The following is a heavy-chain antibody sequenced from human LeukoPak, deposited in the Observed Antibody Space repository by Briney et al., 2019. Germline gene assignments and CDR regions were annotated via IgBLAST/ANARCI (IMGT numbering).Heavy chain of an antibody. CDR2: IYYSGST. CDR3: AQSSGWSGVRFDP. J-gene: IGHJ5*02. Sequence: PSETLSLTCTVSGGSISSYYWSWIRQPPGKGLEWIGYIYYSGSTNYNPSPKRRVTISVDTSKNQSSLKLSSVTAADTAVYYCAQSSGWSGVRFDPWGQGTLVNVSS. V-gene: IGHV4-59*08. CDR1: GGSISSYY. D-gene: IGHD6-19*01.